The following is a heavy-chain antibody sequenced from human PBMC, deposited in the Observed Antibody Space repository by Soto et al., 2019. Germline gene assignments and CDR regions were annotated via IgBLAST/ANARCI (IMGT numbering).Heavy chain of an antibody. V-gene: IGHV1-69*02. CDR3: ARFANGDTAMVVGY. J-gene: IGHJ4*02. CDR2: IIPILGIA. Sequence: QVQLVQSGAEVKKPGSSVKVSCKASGGTFSSYTISWVRQAPGQGLEWMGRIIPILGIANYAQKFQGRVTXXAXKFXSTAYMELSSLRSEDTAVYYCARFANGDTAMVVGYWGQGTLVTVSS. CDR1: GGTFSSYT. D-gene: IGHD5-18*01.